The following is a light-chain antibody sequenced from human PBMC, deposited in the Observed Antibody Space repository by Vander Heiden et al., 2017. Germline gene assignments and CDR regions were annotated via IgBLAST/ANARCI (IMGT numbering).Light chain of an antibody. J-gene: IGLJ2*01. CDR3: LVSFIAGRPV. CDR1: TGAVTSGHY. CDR2: DID. Sequence: QAVVTQEPSLTVSPGGTVTPTCGSYTGAVTSGHYPYWFQQKPGQAPRTLIYDIDNRHSWTPARFSGSLLGGKAALTLSGAQPEDEAKYYCLVSFIAGRPVFGGGTKLTVL. V-gene: IGLV7-46*01.